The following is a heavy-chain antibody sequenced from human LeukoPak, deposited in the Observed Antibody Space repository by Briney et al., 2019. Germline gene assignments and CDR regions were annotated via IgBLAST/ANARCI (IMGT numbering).Heavy chain of an antibody. D-gene: IGHD5-12*01. Sequence: SETLSLTCTVSGGSISSYYWSWLRQPPGKGLEWSGYIYYSGSNNYNPSLKSRVTISVDKSKSQFSLKLSSVTAADTAVYYCARQRGYSGYVYFDYWGQGALVTVSS. CDR1: GGSISSYY. V-gene: IGHV4-59*01. J-gene: IGHJ4*02. CDR2: IYYSGSN. CDR3: ARQRGYSGYVYFDY.